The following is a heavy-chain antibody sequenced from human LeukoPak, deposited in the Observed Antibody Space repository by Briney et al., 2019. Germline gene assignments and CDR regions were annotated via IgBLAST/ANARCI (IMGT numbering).Heavy chain of an antibody. Sequence: ASVKVSCKASGYTFTGYYMHWVRQAPGQGLEWMGRISPNSGGTNYAQKFQGRVTMTRDTSISTAYMELSRLRSDDTAVYYCARGPRFSGYYVVDYWGQGTLVTVSS. V-gene: IGHV1-2*06. J-gene: IGHJ4*02. D-gene: IGHD3-22*01. CDR1: GYTFTGYY. CDR3: ARGPRFSGYYVVDY. CDR2: ISPNSGGT.